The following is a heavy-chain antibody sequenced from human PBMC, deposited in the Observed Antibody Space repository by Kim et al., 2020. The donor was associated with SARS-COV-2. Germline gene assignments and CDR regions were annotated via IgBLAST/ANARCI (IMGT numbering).Heavy chain of an antibody. J-gene: IGHJ4*02. CDR2: ISSSSSYI. Sequence: GGSLRLSCAASGFTFSSYSMNWVRQAPGKGLEWVSSISSSSSYIYYADSVKGRFTISRNNAKNSLYLQMNSLRAEDTAVYYCSRDRGSGITMVRGAIRWGQGTLVTVSS. D-gene: IGHD3-10*01. CDR3: SRDRGSGITMVRGAIR. V-gene: IGHV3-21*01. CDR1: GFTFSSYS.